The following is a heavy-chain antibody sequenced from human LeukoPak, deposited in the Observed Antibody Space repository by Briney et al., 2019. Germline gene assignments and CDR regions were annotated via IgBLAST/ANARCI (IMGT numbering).Heavy chain of an antibody. D-gene: IGHD5-18*01. CDR3: ARDLSPRGYSYGYLNY. CDR2: ISSDGTGT. CDR1: GLSFSHYP. J-gene: IGHJ4*02. Sequence: GGSLRLSCAASGLSFSHYPMHWVRQPPGKGLEWVAVISSDGTGTYYSESVRGRFTISRDNSKNTLYLQMNSLRAEDTAVYYCARDLSPRGYSYGYLNYWGQGTLVTVSS. V-gene: IGHV3-30-3*01.